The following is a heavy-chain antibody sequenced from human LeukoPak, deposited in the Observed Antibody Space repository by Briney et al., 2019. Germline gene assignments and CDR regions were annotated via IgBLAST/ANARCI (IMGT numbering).Heavy chain of an antibody. Sequence: GESLKISCRGSGYSFTTYWIGWVRQMPGKGLEWMGIIYPGDSDTGYSPSFQGQVTMSADKSINTAYLQWSSLKASDTAMYYCARRQGCSSTSCPPDSWGQGTLVTASS. D-gene: IGHD2-2*01. V-gene: IGHV5-51*01. CDR3: ARRQGCSSTSCPPDS. J-gene: IGHJ4*02. CDR2: IYPGDSDT. CDR1: GYSFTTYW.